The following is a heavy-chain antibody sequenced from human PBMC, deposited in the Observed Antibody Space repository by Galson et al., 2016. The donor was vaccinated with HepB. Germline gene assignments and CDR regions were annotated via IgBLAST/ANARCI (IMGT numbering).Heavy chain of an antibody. D-gene: IGHD2-15*01. CDR3: SRDVVVVVAAANWFDP. V-gene: IGHV4-34*01. CDR1: GGSFSGYY. Sequence: ETLSLTCAVYGGSFSGYYWSWIRQPPGKGLEWIGEINPSGSTKYNPSLKSRVTISLDTSKKQFSLKLRSVTAADTAVYYWSRDVVVVVAAANWFDPWGQGTLVTVSS. CDR2: INPSGST. J-gene: IGHJ5*02.